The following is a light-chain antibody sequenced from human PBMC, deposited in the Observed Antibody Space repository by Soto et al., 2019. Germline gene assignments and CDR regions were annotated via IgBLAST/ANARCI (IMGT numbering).Light chain of an antibody. V-gene: IGKV3-20*01. CDR3: QQSLNPKT. J-gene: IGKJ1*01. CDR1: QTVRNNY. CDR2: DAS. Sequence: EIVLTQSPGTLSLSPGARAPLSCRARQTVRNNYLAWYQQNPGQAPRLLIYDASSRATGIPDRFSGGGSGTDFTLTISRLEPEDFAVYYCQQSLNPKTFGQGTKVDIK.